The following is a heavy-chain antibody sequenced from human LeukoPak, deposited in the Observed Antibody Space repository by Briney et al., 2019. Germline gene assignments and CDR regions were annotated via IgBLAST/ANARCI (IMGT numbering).Heavy chain of an antibody. D-gene: IGHD3-10*01. CDR3: TTELDTMVRGVTPSY. CDR1: GFTFSNAW. Sequence: GGSLRLSCAASGFTFSNAWMNWVRQAPGKGLEWVGRIKSKTDGGTTDYAAPVKGRFTISRDDSKNTPYLQMNSLKTEDTAVYYCTTELDTMVRGVTPSYWGQGTLVTVSS. CDR2: IKSKTDGGTT. V-gene: IGHV3-15*07. J-gene: IGHJ4*02.